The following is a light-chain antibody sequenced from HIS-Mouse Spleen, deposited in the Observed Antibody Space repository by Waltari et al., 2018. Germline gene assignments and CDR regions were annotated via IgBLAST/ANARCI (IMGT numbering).Light chain of an antibody. V-gene: IGKV2-28*01. CDR3: MQALQTPWT. J-gene: IGKJ2*01. CDR1: QSLLHSNGYNY. Sequence: DIVMTQSPLSLPVTPGEPASIPRRSRQSLLHSNGYNYLDWYLQKPGQSPQLLIYLGSNRASGVPDRFSGSGSGTDFTLKISRVEAEDVGVYYCMQALQTPWTFGQGTKLEIK. CDR2: LGS.